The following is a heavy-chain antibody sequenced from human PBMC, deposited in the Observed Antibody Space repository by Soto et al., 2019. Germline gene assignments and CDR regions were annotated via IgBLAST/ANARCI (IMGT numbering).Heavy chain of an antibody. CDR2: ISYDGSNK. Sequence: QVQLVESGGGVVQPGRSLRLSCAASGFTFSSYAMHWVRQAPGKGLEWVAVISYDGSNKYYADSVKGRFTISRDNSKNTLYLQMNSLRAEDTAVYYCARGVVVVSNFDYWGRGTLVTVSS. J-gene: IGHJ4*02. CDR1: GFTFSSYA. V-gene: IGHV3-30-3*01. CDR3: ARGVVVVSNFDY. D-gene: IGHD2-15*01.